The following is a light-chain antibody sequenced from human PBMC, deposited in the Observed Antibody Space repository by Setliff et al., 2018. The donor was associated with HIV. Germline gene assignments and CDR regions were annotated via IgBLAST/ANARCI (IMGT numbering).Light chain of an antibody. V-gene: IGLV2-8*01. CDR1: SGDVGGYNY. J-gene: IGLJ1*01. CDR3: SSYAGNKGDV. CDR2: EVT. Sequence: QSVLPQPPSASGSPGQSVTISCSGTSGDVGGYNYVSWYQQYPGKAPKLLIHEVTKRPSGVPDRFSGSKSGNTASLTVSGLQAEDEADYYCSSYAGNKGDVFGTGTKVTVL.